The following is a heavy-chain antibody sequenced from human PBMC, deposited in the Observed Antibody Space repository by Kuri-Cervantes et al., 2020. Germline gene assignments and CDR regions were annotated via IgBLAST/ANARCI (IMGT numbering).Heavy chain of an antibody. J-gene: IGHJ6*02. V-gene: IGHV3-9*01. CDR3: ASTWGYCSSTSCYARPYGMDV. CDR2: ISWNSGSI. D-gene: IGHD2-2*01. CDR1: GFTFDDYA. Sequence: SLKISCAASGFTFDDYAMHWVRQAPGKGLEWVSGISWNSGSIGYADSVKGRFTISRDNAKNSLYLQMNGLRAEDTAVYYCASTWGYCSSTSCYARPYGMDVWGQGTTVTVSS.